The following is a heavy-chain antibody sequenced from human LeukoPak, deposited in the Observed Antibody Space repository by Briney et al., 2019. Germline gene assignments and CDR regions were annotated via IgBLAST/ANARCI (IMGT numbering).Heavy chain of an antibody. Sequence: PGRSLRLSCAASGFTFSSYAMSWVRQAPGKGLVWVSRINPDGSSTYYADSVKGRFTISRDNAKNTLYLQMNSLRAEDTAVYFCARGGGGSTYGLFDYWGQGTLVTVSS. CDR1: GFTFSSYA. J-gene: IGHJ4*02. CDR2: INPDGSST. D-gene: IGHD5-18*01. CDR3: ARGGGGSTYGLFDY. V-gene: IGHV3-74*01.